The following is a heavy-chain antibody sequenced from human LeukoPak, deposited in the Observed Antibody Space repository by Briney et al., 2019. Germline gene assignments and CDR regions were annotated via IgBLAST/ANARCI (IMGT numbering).Heavy chain of an antibody. CDR3: ARVYGLYYDILTGYSRFDY. CDR2: IKQDGSEK. Sequence: GGSLRLSCAASGFTFSSYWMSWVRQAPGKGLEWVANIKQDGSEKYYVDSVKGRFTISRDNAKNSLYLQMNSLRAEDTAVYYCARVYGLYYDILTGYSRFDYWGQGTLVTVSS. D-gene: IGHD3-9*01. J-gene: IGHJ4*02. CDR1: GFTFSSYW. V-gene: IGHV3-7*01.